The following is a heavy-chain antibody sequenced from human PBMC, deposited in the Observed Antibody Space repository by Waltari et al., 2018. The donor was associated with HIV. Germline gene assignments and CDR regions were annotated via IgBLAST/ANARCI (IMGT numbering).Heavy chain of an antibody. CDR2: IIPYFGFA. J-gene: IGHJ4*02. CDR1: GGDFSYYG. V-gene: IGHV1-69*01. CDR3: ARGTFYDDEVGAHRYRPFDA. D-gene: IGHD3-16*01. Sequence: QVRLVQSGPEVKRTGSSVRVSCKSSGGDFSYYGIRWLRQAPGQGLQWMGEIIPYFGFANTAETLRARVSIEADESKNTVYLELRSLTVQDSATYFCARGTFYDDEVGAHRYRPFDAWGQGTPVSVSS.